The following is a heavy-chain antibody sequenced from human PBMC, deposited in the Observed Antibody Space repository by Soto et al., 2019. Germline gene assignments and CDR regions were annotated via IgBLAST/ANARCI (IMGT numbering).Heavy chain of an antibody. CDR3: TTAYYDRSRGYYFYSGMDV. V-gene: IGHV3-15*01. Sequence: GSMRLYCAAYAFTFSNAWVSWVRQAPGKGLEWVGRIKSKTDGGTTDYAARVKGRFTISRDDSKNTLYLQMNSLKTEDTAVYYCTTAYYDRSRGYYFYSGMDVWGQGTTVTVS. CDR2: IKSKTDGGTT. J-gene: IGHJ6*02. CDR1: AFTFSNAW. D-gene: IGHD3-22*01.